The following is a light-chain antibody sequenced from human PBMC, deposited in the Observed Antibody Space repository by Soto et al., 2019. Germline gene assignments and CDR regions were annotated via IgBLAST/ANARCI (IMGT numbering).Light chain of an antibody. Sequence: TQLGSLSGSRGQSNTISCTGTISQMGVYDYVSCFQQHPGKAPKLMISEVNNRPSGVSSRFSGSKSGNTAYLTISGLQVEDEAEYFCLSFTTTGTHVFGTGTKVTVL. CDR3: LSFTTTGTHV. V-gene: IGLV2-14*01. CDR1: ISQMGVYDY. CDR2: EVN. J-gene: IGLJ1*01.